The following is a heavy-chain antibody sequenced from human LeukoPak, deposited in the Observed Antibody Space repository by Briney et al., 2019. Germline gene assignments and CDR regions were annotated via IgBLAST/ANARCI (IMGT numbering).Heavy chain of an antibody. CDR3: ARVDRWELPSSY. D-gene: IGHD1-26*01. CDR1: GGSVSSGSYY. CDR2: IYYSGST. Sequence: SETLSLTCTVSGGSVSSGSYYWSWIRQPPGKGLEWIGYIYYSGSTNYNPSLKSRVTISVDTSKNQFSLRLSSVTAADTAVYYCARVDRWELPSSYWGQGTLVTVSS. V-gene: IGHV4-61*01. J-gene: IGHJ4*02.